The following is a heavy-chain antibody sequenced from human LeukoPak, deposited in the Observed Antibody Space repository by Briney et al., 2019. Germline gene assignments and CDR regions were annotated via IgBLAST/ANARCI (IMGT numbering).Heavy chain of an antibody. Sequence: GGSLRLSCSASGFTFSNYAMHWVRQAPGKGLEYVSAINSNGGSTYYADSVKGRFTISRDNSKNTLYLQMNSLRAEDTAVYYCAKDLVAGGLRGSHFDYWGQGTLVTVSS. CDR1: GFTFSNYA. CDR2: INSNGGST. CDR3: AKDLVAGGLRGSHFDY. D-gene: IGHD5-12*01. J-gene: IGHJ4*02. V-gene: IGHV3-64*04.